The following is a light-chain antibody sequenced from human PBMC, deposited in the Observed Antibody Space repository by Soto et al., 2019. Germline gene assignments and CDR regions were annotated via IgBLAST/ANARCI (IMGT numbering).Light chain of an antibody. V-gene: IGKV3-11*01. CDR1: QSVSSY. J-gene: IGKJ4*01. Sequence: EIVLTQSPATLSLSPGERATLSCRASQSVSSYLAWYQQKPGQAPRLLIYDASNRATGIPARFSGSVSGTDFTPTISSLEPEDFAVYYCQQRSNWLTFGGGTKVEIK. CDR3: QQRSNWLT. CDR2: DAS.